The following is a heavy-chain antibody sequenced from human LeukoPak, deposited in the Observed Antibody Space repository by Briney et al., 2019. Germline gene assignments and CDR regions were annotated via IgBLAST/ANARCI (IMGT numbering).Heavy chain of an antibody. CDR1: GGSISSGGYY. D-gene: IGHD2-2*01. Sequence: SETLSLTCTVSGGSISSGGYYWSWIRQHPGKGLEWIGYIYYSGSTYYNPSLKSRVTISVDTSKSQFSLKLSSVTAADTAVYYCARDGVVPARHGMDVWGQGTTVTVSS. CDR3: ARDGVVPARHGMDV. V-gene: IGHV4-31*03. CDR2: IYYSGST. J-gene: IGHJ6*02.